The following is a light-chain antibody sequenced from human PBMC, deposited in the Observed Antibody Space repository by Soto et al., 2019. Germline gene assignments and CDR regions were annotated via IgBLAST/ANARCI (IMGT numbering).Light chain of an antibody. CDR3: SSYTSSSTPWV. J-gene: IGLJ3*02. CDR1: SGDFGGYDS. Sequence: QSALTQPASVSGSPGQSITISCTGTSGDFGGYDSVSWYQQHPGKAPKLMISEVSNRPSGVSNRFSGSKSGNTASLTISGLQAEDEADYYCSSYTSSSTPWVFGGGTKLTVL. V-gene: IGLV2-14*01. CDR2: EVS.